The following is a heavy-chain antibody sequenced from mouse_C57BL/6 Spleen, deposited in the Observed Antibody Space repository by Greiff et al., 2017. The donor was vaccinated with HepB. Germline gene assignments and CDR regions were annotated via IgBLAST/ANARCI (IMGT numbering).Heavy chain of an antibody. V-gene: IGHV5-9*01. CDR3: ARRIYYGFAY. CDR1: GFTFSSYT. D-gene: IGHD2-1*01. J-gene: IGHJ3*01. Sequence: EVHLVESGGGLVKPGGSLKLSCAASGFTFSSYTMSWVRQTPEKRLEWVATISGGGGNTYYPDSVKGRFTISRDNAKNTLYLQMSSLRSEDTALYYCARRIYYGFAYWGQGTLVTVSA. CDR2: ISGGGGNT.